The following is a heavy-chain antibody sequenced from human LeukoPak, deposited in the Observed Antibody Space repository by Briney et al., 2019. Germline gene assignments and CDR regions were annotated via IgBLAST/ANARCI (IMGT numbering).Heavy chain of an antibody. CDR3: ARGYAIPYSSGWYGNH. V-gene: IGHV1-69*04. D-gene: IGHD6-19*01. CDR1: GDTFSSYA. CDR2: IIPIFGIA. J-gene: IGHJ5*02. Sequence: SVKVSCKASGDTFSSYAISWVRHAPGQGLEWMGRIIPIFGIANYAQKFQGRVTITADKSTSTAYMELSSLRSEDTAVYYCARGYAIPYSSGWYGNHWGQGTLVTVSS.